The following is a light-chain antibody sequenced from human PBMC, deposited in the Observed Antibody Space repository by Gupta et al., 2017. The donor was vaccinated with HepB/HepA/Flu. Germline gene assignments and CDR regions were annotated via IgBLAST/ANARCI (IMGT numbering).Light chain of an antibody. V-gene: IGLV2-14*03. CDR3: SSYTSSSTRV. J-gene: IGLJ2*01. CDR1: SSDVGGYNY. Sequence: QSALTQAASASGSPGQSITIYCTGTSSDVGGYNYVSWYQQHPGKAPKLMIYDVSNRPSGVSNRFSGSKSGNTASLTISGLQAEDEADYYCSSYTSSSTRVFGGGTKLTVL. CDR2: DVS.